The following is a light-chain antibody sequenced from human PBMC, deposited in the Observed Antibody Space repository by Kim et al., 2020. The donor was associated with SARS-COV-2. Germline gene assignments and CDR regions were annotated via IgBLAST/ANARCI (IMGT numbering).Light chain of an antibody. CDR2: DAS. Sequence: EIVMTQSPGTLSVSPGERATISCRASESVGSRLAWYQHKPGQAPRLLIYDASTRASGIPSRFSGGGSDTEFTLTISSLQSEDCALYFCQHYNQWPPYTFGQGTKVDIK. CDR1: ESVGSR. V-gene: IGKV3-15*01. J-gene: IGKJ2*01. CDR3: QHYNQWPPYT.